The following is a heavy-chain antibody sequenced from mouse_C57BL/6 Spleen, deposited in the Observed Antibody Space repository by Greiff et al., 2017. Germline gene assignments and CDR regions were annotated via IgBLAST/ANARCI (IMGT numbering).Heavy chain of an antibody. CDR2: IRNKANNHAT. D-gene: IGHD1-1*01. CDR1: GFTFSDAW. J-gene: IGHJ1*03. CDR3: TRDYYGRRGYSDV. V-gene: IGHV6-6*01. Sequence: EVMLVESGGGLVQPGGSMKLSCAASGFTFSDAWMDWVRPSPEKGLAWVAEIRNKANNHATYYAESVKGMFTISRDDSKSSVYLQMNSLRAEDTGMYYCTRDYYGRRGYSDVWGTGTTVTVSS.